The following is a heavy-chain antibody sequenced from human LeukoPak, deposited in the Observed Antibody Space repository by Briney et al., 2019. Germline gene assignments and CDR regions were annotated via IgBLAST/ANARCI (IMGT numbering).Heavy chain of an antibody. CDR2: MDYSGTT. CDR1: GDSISSSGRFY. CDR3: ARDHYNKSWYKY. V-gene: IGHV4-39*02. J-gene: IGHJ4*02. Sequence: SGTLSLTCAVSGDSISSSGRFYWGWLRQPPGKGLEWIGSMDYSGTTDYNLSLKSRVTMSVDTSKKQFSLKLTSVTAADTALYYCARDHYNKSWYKYWGQGTLVTVSS. D-gene: IGHD6-13*01.